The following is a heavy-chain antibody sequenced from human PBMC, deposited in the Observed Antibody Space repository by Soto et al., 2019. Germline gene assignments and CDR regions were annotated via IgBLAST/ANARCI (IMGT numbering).Heavy chain of an antibody. CDR3: PIVVYTGAKYYHFMDV. D-gene: IGHD7-27*01. CDR2: TFYRYKGYN. CDR1: GDSVSINSAG. Sequence: PSQRLSLTCVISGDSVSINSAGWNWIRQSPSRGLEWLGRTFYRYKGYNDYAVSLKGRISLNADTSKNQLSLQLNCVTPYDTAVYHCPIVVYTGAKYYHFMDVLGQGTTGTVSS. J-gene: IGHJ6*02. V-gene: IGHV6-1*01.